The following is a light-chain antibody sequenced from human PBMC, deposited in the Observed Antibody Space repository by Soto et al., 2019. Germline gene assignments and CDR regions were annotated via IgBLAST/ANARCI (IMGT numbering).Light chain of an antibody. CDR3: CSYAGGHIHYI. CDR2: DVT. CDR1: SSDVGGYNY. V-gene: IGLV2-11*01. Sequence: QSVLTQPRSVSGSPGQSVTVSCTGTSSDVGGYNYVSWYRQYPGEAPKLLIYDVTERPSGVPDRFSGSKSGNTASLTISGLQAEDEADYYCCSYAGGHIHYIIGTGTKVTVL. J-gene: IGLJ1*01.